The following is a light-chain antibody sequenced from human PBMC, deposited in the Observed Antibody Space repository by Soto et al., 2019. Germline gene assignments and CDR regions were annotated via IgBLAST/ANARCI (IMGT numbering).Light chain of an antibody. CDR3: QSYDRNNVNVV. Sequence: LTQPASVSGSPGQSITISCTGTSSDVGTYNYVSWFQQHPGKAPTTVIFEDNQRPSGVSDRFSGSVDSSSNSASLTISGLQTEDEADYYCQSYDRNNVNVVFGGGTKVTVL. V-gene: IGLV6-57*02. CDR1: SSDVGTYNY. J-gene: IGLJ2*01. CDR2: EDN.